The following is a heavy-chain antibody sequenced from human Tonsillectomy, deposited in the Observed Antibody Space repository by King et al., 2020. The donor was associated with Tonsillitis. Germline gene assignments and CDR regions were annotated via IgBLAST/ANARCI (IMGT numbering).Heavy chain of an antibody. CDR1: GFTFDDYA. J-gene: IGHJ6*02. V-gene: IGHV3-9*01. CDR3: AKGHPPPPPTVVTPDYYYGMDV. D-gene: IGHD4-23*01. CDR2: ISWNSGSI. Sequence: VQLVESGGGLVQPGRSLRLSCAASGFTFDDYAMHWVRHAPGKGLEWVSGISWNSGSIGYADSVKGRFTISRDNAKNSLYLQMNSLRAEDTALYYCAKGHPPPPPTVVTPDYYYGMDVWGQGTTVTVSS.